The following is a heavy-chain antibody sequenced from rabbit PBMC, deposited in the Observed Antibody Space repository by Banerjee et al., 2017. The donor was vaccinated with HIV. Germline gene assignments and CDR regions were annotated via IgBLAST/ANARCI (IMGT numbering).Heavy chain of an antibody. J-gene: IGHJ4*01. CDR2: IYANNGGA. Sequence: QQQLVESGGGLVKPGASLTLTCTASGFTLSSYWICWVRQAPGKGLEWIGCIYANNGGAYYASWAKGRFTLSKTSSTTVTLQMTSLTAADTATYFCARVGSSWPEFNLWGQGTLVTVS. CDR1: GFTLSSYW. V-gene: IGHV1S45*01. D-gene: IGHD8-1*01. CDR3: ARVGSSWPEFNL.